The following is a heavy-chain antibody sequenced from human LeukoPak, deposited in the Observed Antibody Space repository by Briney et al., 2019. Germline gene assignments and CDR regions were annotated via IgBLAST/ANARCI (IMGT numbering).Heavy chain of an antibody. V-gene: IGHV3-30-3*01. Sequence: GGSLRLSCAASGFTFSSYAMHWVRQAPGEGLEWVAVISYDGSNKYCADSVKGRFTISRDNSKNTLYLHMNSLRAEDTAVYYCARALYDFWSGDYYGMDVWGQGTTVTVSS. D-gene: IGHD3-3*01. CDR1: GFTFSSYA. CDR3: ARALYDFWSGDYYGMDV. CDR2: ISYDGSNK. J-gene: IGHJ6*02.